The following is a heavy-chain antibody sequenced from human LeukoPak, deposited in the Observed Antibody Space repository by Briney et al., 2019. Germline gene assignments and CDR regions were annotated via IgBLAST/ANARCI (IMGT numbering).Heavy chain of an antibody. CDR1: GGSLSGYY. J-gene: IGHJ2*01. CDR2: INHSGST. CDR3: ARPPSYDFWSGSHWYFDL. V-gene: IGHV4-34*01. Sequence: PSETLSLTCAVYGGSLSGYYWSWIRQPPGKGLEWVGEINHSGSTNYNPSLKSRVTISVDTSKKQFSLKLRSVTAADTAVYYCARPPSYDFWSGSHWYFDLWGRGTLVTVSS. D-gene: IGHD3-3*01.